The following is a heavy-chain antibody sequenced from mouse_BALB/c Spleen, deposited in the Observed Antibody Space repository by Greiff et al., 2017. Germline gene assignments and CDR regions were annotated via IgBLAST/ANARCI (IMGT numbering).Heavy chain of an antibody. V-gene: IGHV1-80*01. CDR1: GYAFSSYW. CDR3: APRGVLYEEGFDY. J-gene: IGHJ3*01. CDR2: IYPGDGDT. D-gene: IGHD2-12*01. Sequence: VQLQQSGAELVRPGSSVKISCKASGYAFSSYWMNWVKQRPGQGLEWIGQIYPGDGDTNYNGKFKGKATLTADKSSSTAYLQISSLTSEDSAVYFCAPRGVLYEEGFDYWGQGTLVTVSA.